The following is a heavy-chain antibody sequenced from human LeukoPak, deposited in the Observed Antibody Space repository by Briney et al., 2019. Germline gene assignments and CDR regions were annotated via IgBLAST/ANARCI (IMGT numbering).Heavy chain of an antibody. V-gene: IGHV1-3*01. J-gene: IGHJ6*02. CDR1: GYTFTSYA. CDR3: ARESPNYYDSSGDYYGMDV. D-gene: IGHD3-22*01. Sequence: EASVKVSCKASGYTFTSYAMHWVRQAPGQRLEWMGWINAGNGNTKYSQKFQGRVTITRDTSASTAYMELSSLRSEDTAVYYCARESPNYYDSSGDYYGMDVWGQGTTVTVSS. CDR2: INAGNGNT.